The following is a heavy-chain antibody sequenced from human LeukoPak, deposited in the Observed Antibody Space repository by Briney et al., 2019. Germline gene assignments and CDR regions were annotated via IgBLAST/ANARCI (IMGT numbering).Heavy chain of an antibody. CDR3: ASRYYDSSGPLKYYFDY. CDR2: ISSSGSYT. V-gene: IGHV3-11*03. CDR1: GLTYSSYA. Sequence: GGSLRLSCAASGLTYSSYAMRWVRQAPGKGLEWLSYISSSGSYTNYADSVRGRFTISRDNAKNSLYLQMNSLRAEDTAVYYCASRYYDSSGPLKYYFDYWGQGTLVTVSS. D-gene: IGHD3-22*01. J-gene: IGHJ4*02.